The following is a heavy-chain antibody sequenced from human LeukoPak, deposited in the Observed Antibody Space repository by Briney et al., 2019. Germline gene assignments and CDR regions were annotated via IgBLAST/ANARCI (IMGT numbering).Heavy chain of an antibody. CDR1: GGSISSSSYY. CDR2: IYYSGST. D-gene: IGHD2-2*01. V-gene: IGHV4-39*01. CDR3: RVVVPAASRNYYGMDV. J-gene: IGHJ6*02. Sequence: NPSETLSLTCTVSGGSISSSSYYWGWIRQPPGKGLEWIGSIYYSGSTYYNPSLKSRVTISVDTSKNQFSLKLSSVTAADTAVYYCRVVVPAASRNYYGMDVWGQGTTVTVSS.